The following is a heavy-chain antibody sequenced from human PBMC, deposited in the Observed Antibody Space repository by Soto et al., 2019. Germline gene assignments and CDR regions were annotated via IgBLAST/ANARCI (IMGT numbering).Heavy chain of an antibody. V-gene: IGHV3-7*01. J-gene: IGHJ5*02. CDR3: ARDGPGFGGSYGEWFDP. Sequence: LRLSFAASGFTFSSYWMSWVRQAPGKGLEWVANIKQDGSEKYYVDSVKGRFTISRDNAKNSLYLQMNSLRAEDTAVYYCARDGPGFGGSYGEWFDPWGQGTLVTVSS. CDR2: IKQDGSEK. D-gene: IGHD1-26*01. CDR1: GFTFSSYW.